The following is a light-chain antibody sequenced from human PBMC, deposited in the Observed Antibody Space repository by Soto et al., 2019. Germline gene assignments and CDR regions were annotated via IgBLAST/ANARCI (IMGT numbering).Light chain of an antibody. CDR3: QQYYNLPLT. CDR1: QDISNY. CDR2: DAS. V-gene: IGKV1-33*01. J-gene: IGKJ4*01. Sequence: DIQMTQSPSSLSVSVGDRVTITCQASQDISNYLNWYQQKPGKAPKLLIYDASNLETGVPSRFSGSGSGTDFTFTISSLQPEDIATYYCQQYYNLPLTFGGGTKVEIK.